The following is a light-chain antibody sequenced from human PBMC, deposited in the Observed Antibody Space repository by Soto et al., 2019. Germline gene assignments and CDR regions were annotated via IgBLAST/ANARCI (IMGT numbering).Light chain of an antibody. V-gene: IGKV3-20*01. J-gene: IGKJ4*01. Sequence: EIVLTQSPGTLSLSPGERATLSCRASQSVSSSYLAWYQQKPGQAPRLLIYGASSRATGIPDRFSGSGSGTDFTLTISRLESEEFAVYYCQQTWAFGGGTKVEIK. CDR1: QSVSSSY. CDR3: QQTWA. CDR2: GAS.